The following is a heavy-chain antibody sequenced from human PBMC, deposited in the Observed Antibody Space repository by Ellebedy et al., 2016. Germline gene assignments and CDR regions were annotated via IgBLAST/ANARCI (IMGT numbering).Heavy chain of an antibody. CDR1: GFTFSSYD. Sequence: GGSLRLSCAASGFTFSSYDMHWVRQATGKGLEWVSAIGTAGDTYYPGSVKGRFTISRENAKNSLYLQMNSLRAGDTAVYYCARGTRMSWFDPWGQGTLVTVSS. D-gene: IGHD2-8*01. CDR3: ARGTRMSWFDP. CDR2: IGTAGDT. V-gene: IGHV3-13*01. J-gene: IGHJ5*02.